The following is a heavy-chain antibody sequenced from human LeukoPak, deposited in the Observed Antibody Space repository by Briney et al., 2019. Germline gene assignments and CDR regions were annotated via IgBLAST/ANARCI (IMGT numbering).Heavy chain of an antibody. D-gene: IGHD3-10*01. Sequence: GGSLRLSCAASGFTFSTYSMNWVRQAPGKGLEWVSSIATSSDYIYYAGSLKGRFTISRDNAKNSLYLHMNSLRPDDTAAYYCARGRSITILRGVAISDGFDIWGQGTKVTVS. CDR1: GFTFSTYS. CDR3: ARGRSITILRGVAISDGFDI. CDR2: IATSSDYI. J-gene: IGHJ3*02. V-gene: IGHV3-21*06.